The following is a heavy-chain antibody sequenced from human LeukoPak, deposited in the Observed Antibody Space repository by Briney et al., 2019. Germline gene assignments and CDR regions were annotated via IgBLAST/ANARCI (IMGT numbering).Heavy chain of an antibody. D-gene: IGHD3-10*01. V-gene: IGHV4-4*02. CDR3: ARVPRGAGALDY. Sequence: SETLSLTCAVSGVSITSDNWWSWVRQTPGQGLEWIGEVYHRGNTNYNPSLKSRVTVSVDKSKNQFSLKLNSVTAADTAVYYCARVPRGAGALDYWGQGTLVTVSS. J-gene: IGHJ4*02. CDR1: GVSITSDNW. CDR2: VYHRGNT.